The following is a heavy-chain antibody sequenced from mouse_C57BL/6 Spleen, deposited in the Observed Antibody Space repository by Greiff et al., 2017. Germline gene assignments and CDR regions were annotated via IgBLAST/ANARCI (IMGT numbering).Heavy chain of an antibody. CDR1: GYTFTSYW. Sequence: VQLQQPGAELVKPGASVKLSCKASGYTFTSYWMHWVKQRPGRGLEWIGRIDPNSGGTKYNEKFKSKATLTVDKPSSTAYMQLSILTSEDSAVYYCARWITTVVAAYYYDYWGQGTTLTVSS. V-gene: IGHV1-72*01. CDR2: IDPNSGGT. CDR3: ARWITTVVAAYYYDY. D-gene: IGHD1-1*01. J-gene: IGHJ2*01.